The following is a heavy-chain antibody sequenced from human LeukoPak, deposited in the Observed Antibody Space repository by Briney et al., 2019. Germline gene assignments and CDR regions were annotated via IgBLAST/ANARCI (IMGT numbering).Heavy chain of an antibody. D-gene: IGHD5-24*01. CDR1: GFTFFSYG. Sequence: GGSLRLSCVGSGFTFFSYGFIWVRQAPGKGLVWVSRINSDGSSTSYADSVKGRFTISRDNAKNTLYLQMNSLRAEDTAVYYCARGKGGYNSGVLYNWFDPWGQGTLVTVSS. CDR3: ARGKGGYNSGVLYNWFDP. V-gene: IGHV3-74*01. CDR2: INSDGSST. J-gene: IGHJ5*02.